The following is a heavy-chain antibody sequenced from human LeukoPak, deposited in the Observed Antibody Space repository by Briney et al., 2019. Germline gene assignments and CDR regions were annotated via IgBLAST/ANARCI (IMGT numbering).Heavy chain of an antibody. CDR3: ARVAGAGATTSSDFDY. CDR2: IYHSGST. Sequence: SGTLSLTCAVSGGSISSSNWWSWVRQPPGKGLEWIGEIYHSGSTNYNPSLKSRVTISVDKSKNQFSLKLSSVTAADTAVYYCARVAGAGATTSSDFDYWGQGTLVTVSS. D-gene: IGHD1-26*01. V-gene: IGHV4-4*02. CDR1: GGSISSSNW. J-gene: IGHJ4*02.